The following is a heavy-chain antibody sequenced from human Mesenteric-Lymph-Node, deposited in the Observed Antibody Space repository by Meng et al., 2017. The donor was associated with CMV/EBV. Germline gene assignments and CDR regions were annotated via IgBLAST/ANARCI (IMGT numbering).Heavy chain of an antibody. CDR1: GFAFNSYA. Sequence: GESLKISCAASGFAFNSYAMHWVRQGRGKGLEWLAVISYDGNNKYYVDSVKGRFTISRDNSKNTLYLQLNRLRTEDTALYYCARGQPGYCTNGVCYNVDYWGQGTQVTVSS. J-gene: IGHJ4*02. CDR2: ISYDGNNK. D-gene: IGHD2-8*01. V-gene: IGHV3-30*04. CDR3: ARGQPGYCTNGVCYNVDY.